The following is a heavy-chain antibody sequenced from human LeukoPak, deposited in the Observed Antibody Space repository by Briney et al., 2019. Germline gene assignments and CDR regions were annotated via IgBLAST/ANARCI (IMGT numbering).Heavy chain of an antibody. Sequence: GGSLRLSCAASGFAFSSYAMSWVRQPPGKGLEWVSVISRRDDYTYYADSVKGRFTISRDNSKNTLYLQMNTLRAEDTAVYYCANDYRSGSFHDFWGQGTMVTVSS. CDR2: ISRRDDYT. CDR3: ANDYRSGSFHDF. J-gene: IGHJ4*02. V-gene: IGHV3-23*01. CDR1: GFAFSSYA. D-gene: IGHD3-10*01.